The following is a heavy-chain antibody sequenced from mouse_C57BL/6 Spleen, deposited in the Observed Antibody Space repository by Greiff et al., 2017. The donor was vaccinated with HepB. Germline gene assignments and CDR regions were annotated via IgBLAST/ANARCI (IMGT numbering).Heavy chain of an antibody. V-gene: IGHV1-42*01. D-gene: IGHD3-2*02. Sequence: EVQLQQSGPELVKPGASVKISCKASGYSFTGYYMNWVKQSPEKSLEWIGEINPSTGGTTYNQKFKAKATLTVDKSSSTAYMQLKSLTSEDSAVYYCARRLGFDYWGQGTTLTVSS. J-gene: IGHJ2*01. CDR3: ARRLGFDY. CDR2: INPSTGGT. CDR1: GYSFTGYY.